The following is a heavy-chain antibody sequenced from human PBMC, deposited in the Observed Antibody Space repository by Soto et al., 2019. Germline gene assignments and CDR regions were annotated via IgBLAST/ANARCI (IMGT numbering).Heavy chain of an antibody. Sequence: GGSLRLSCAASGFTFSSYSMNWVRQAPGKGLEWVSYISSSSSTIYYADSVKGRFTISRDNAKNSLYLQMNSLRDEDTAVYYCARETLDRLGIAAFDIWGQGTMVTVSS. CDR3: ARETLDRLGIAAFDI. CDR1: GFTFSSYS. D-gene: IGHD7-27*01. V-gene: IGHV3-48*02. CDR2: ISSSSSTI. J-gene: IGHJ3*02.